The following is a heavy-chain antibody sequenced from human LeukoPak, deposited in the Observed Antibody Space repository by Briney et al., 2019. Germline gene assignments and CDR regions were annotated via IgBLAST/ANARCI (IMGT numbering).Heavy chain of an antibody. J-gene: IGHJ4*02. Sequence: SVKVSCKASGGTFSSYAISWVRQAPGQGLEWMGRIIPIFGTANCAQKFQGRVTITTDESTSTAHMELSSLRSEDTAVYYCARDSGYYDSSGYYRRFDYWGQGTLVTVSS. CDR1: GGTFSSYA. CDR2: IIPIFGTA. V-gene: IGHV1-69*05. CDR3: ARDSGYYDSSGYYRRFDY. D-gene: IGHD3-22*01.